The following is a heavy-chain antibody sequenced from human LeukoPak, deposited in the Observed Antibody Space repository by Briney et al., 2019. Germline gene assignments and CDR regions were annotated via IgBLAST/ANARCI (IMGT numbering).Heavy chain of an antibody. CDR1: GFTFSSYA. D-gene: IGHD6-6*01. CDR2: ISGSGGSK. V-gene: IGHV3-23*01. J-gene: IGHJ5*02. Sequence: GGSLRLSCAASGFTFSSYAMSWVRQAPGKGLEWVSAISGSGGSKYYADSVKGRFTISRDNSKNTLYLQMNSLRAEDTAVYYCAKGGIRIAARRTPNWFDPWGQGTLVTVSS. CDR3: AKGGIRIAARRTPNWFDP.